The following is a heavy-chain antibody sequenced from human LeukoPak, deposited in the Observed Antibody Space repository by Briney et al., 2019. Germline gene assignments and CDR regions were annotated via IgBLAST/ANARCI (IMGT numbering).Heavy chain of an antibody. Sequence: SETLSLTCTVSGGSISSYYWSWIRQPAGKGLEWIGRIYSSGSINYNTSLNSRVAMSVDTSNNPYSLKLSSVTAADTAVYYCARRDWNSWYFDLWGRGTLVTVSS. J-gene: IGHJ2*01. V-gene: IGHV4-4*07. CDR3: ARRDWNSWYFDL. CDR1: GGSISSYY. CDR2: IYSSGSI. D-gene: IGHD1-7*01.